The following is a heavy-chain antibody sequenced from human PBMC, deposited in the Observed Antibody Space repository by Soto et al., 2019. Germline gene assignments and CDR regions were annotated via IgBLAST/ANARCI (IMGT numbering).Heavy chain of an antibody. CDR3: ARARIAAAGTTVKYFDY. V-gene: IGHV4-34*01. CDR2: INHSGST. D-gene: IGHD6-13*01. Sequence: QVQLQQWGAGLLKPSETLSLTCAVYGGSFSGYYWSWIRQPPGKGLEWIGEINHSGSTNYNPSLKSRVTISVDTSKNQFSRKLSSVTAADTAVYYCARARIAAAGTTVKYFDYWGQGTLVTVSS. J-gene: IGHJ4*02. CDR1: GGSFSGYY.